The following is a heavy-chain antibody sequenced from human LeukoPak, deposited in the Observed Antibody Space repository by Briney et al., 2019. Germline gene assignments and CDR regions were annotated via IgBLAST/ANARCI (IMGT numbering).Heavy chain of an antibody. V-gene: IGHV3-21*01. D-gene: IGHD2-15*01. J-gene: IGHJ4*02. CDR1: GFMFSSYV. CDR3: ASGGRSSGGFDY. Sequence: GGSLRLSCTASGFMFSSYVMTWVRQAPGKGLEWVSSISSSSYIYYADSVKGRFTISRDNAKNSLYLQMNSLRAEDTAVYYCASGGRSSGGFDYWGQGTLVTVSS. CDR2: ISSSSYI.